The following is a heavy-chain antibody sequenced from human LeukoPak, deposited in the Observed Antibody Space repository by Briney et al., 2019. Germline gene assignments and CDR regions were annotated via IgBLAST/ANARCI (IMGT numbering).Heavy chain of an antibody. Sequence: ASVTVSCTASGYTFTSYYMHWVRQAPGQGLEWVGIINPSGGSTSYAQKFQGRVTMTRDTSTSTVYMELSSLRSEDTAVYYCARIPTIYCGGDCYSDYWGQGTLVTVSS. CDR2: INPSGGST. D-gene: IGHD2-21*02. CDR1: GYTFTSYY. V-gene: IGHV1-46*01. J-gene: IGHJ4*02. CDR3: ARIPTIYCGGDCYSDY.